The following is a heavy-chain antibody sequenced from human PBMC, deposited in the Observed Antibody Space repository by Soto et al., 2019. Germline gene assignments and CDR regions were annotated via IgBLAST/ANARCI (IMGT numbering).Heavy chain of an antibody. CDR3: ATNVHGISWFFSWFDT. V-gene: IGHV4-59*01. CDR2: IHHSGSA. J-gene: IGHJ5*02. Sequence: QVHLQESGPGLVKPSETLSLTCTVSVGSISTYYWSWIRQPPGKGLEWIGYIHHSGSANYNPSLTSRVNLSVDTSKNQFSLKRTSVTAADTAVYYCATNVHGISWFFSWFDTWGQGALVTVSS. CDR1: VGSISTYY. D-gene: IGHD6-13*01.